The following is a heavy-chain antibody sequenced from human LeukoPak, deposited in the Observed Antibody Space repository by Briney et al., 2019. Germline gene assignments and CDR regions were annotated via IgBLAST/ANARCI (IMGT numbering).Heavy chain of an antibody. CDR2: IYSSGST. V-gene: IGHV4-59*08. CDR1: GGSIRGYF. J-gene: IGHJ4*02. CDR3: ARHYDSGSYPLDF. D-gene: IGHD3-10*01. Sequence: SETLSLTCTVSGGSIRGYFWSWIRQPPGKGLEWIGHIYSSGSTNYTPSLQGRVTISLDTSKNQFSLKLSSVTAADTAVYYCARHYDSGSYPLDFWGQGTLVTVSS.